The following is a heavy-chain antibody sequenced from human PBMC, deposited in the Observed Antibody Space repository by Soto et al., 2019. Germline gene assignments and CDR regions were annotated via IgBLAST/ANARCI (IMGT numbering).Heavy chain of an antibody. CDR1: GGTISGYY. D-gene: IGHD3-3*01. Sequence: QVHIQESGPGLVKPSETLSLTCSVSGGTISGYYWTWIRQPAGKGLEWIGRIYSSGNTKYNPSLQSRVTMSLDTSNNQFSLRLTSGTAADTAVYYCARGQRFSDWFDPWGQGTLVTVSS. J-gene: IGHJ5*02. CDR3: ARGQRFSDWFDP. V-gene: IGHV4-4*07. CDR2: IYSSGNT.